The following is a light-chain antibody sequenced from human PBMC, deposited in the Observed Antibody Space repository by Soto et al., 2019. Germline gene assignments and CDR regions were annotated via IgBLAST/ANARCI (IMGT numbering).Light chain of an antibody. J-gene: IGLJ3*02. CDR1: SSDVAGYNY. CDR3: CSYAGSSWV. CDR2: DVS. Sequence: QSALTQPRSVSGSPGQSVTISCTGTSSDVAGYNYVSWYQQHPGKAPKLMIYDVSKRPSGVPDRFSGSKSGNTASLTISGLQAEDEADYYCCSYAGSSWVFGGGTKLTVL. V-gene: IGLV2-11*01.